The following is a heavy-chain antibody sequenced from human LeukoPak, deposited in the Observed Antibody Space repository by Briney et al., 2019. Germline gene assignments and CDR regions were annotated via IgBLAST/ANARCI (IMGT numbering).Heavy chain of an antibody. V-gene: IGHV3-15*01. Sequence: PGGSLRLSCAASGFTFRDAWMTWVRRAPGKGLEWVGRIRSKTDGGTTDYAVSVQGRFTISRDDSKNTLYLQMSSLKTEDTAVYYCAKHIYGVVSIQQWGQGTLVTVSS. D-gene: IGHD3-3*01. CDR1: GFTFRDAW. J-gene: IGHJ1*01. CDR3: AKHIYGVVSIQQ. CDR2: IRSKTDGGTT.